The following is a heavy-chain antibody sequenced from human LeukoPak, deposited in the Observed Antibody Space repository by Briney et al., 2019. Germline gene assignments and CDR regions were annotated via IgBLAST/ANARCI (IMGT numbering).Heavy chain of an antibody. Sequence: ASVKVSCKASGYTFTGYYMHWVRQAPGQGLEWMGWINPNSGGTNYAQKFQGRVTMTRDTSISTAYMELSRLRSNDTAVYYCARDPGRIAEAGTFWGQGTLVTVSS. J-gene: IGHJ4*02. CDR1: GYTFTGYY. V-gene: IGHV1-2*02. CDR3: ARDPGRIAEAGTF. CDR2: INPNSGGT. D-gene: IGHD6-19*01.